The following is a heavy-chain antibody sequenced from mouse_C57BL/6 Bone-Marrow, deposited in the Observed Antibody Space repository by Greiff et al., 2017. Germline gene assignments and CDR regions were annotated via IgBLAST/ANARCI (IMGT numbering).Heavy chain of an antibody. CDR2: FHPYNDDT. J-gene: IGHJ4*01. CDR1: GYTFTTYP. Sequence: VQLQESGAELVKPGASVKMSCKASGYTFTTYPIEWMKQNHGKSLEWIGNFHPYNDDTKYNEKFKGKATLTVEKSSSTVYLELSRLTSDDAAVYYCARGITTVVDPYYAMDYWGQGTSVTVSS. V-gene: IGHV1-47*01. D-gene: IGHD1-1*01. CDR3: ARGITTVVDPYYAMDY.